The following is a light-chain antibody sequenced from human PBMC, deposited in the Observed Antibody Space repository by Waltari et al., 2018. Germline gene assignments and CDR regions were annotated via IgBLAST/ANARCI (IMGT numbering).Light chain of an antibody. CDR2: EVT. V-gene: IGLV2-23*02. CDR3: CSFASRIGV. J-gene: IGLJ2*01. CDR1: ISDFGSHNF. Sequence: SALTQPASVSGSPGQSITISCTGTISDFGSHNFVSWYQQHPGKAPKPLISEVTKRPSGVSNRFSGSKSGNTASLTISGLQADDEADYYCCSFASRIGVFGGGTKVTVL.